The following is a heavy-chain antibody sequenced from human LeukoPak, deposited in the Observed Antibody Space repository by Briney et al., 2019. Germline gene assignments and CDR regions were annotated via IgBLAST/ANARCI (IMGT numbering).Heavy chain of an antibody. CDR2: ITGSVDKT. CDR1: GFIFSNYA. D-gene: IGHD6-13*01. Sequence: GGSLRPSCAACGFIFSNYAPMWVLQAPGKGLEWVSSITGSVDKTFYADSVKGRFSLSRDNSKNMLYLRMYRPGAEDTDMYYCARGAATGLVDWFDPWGQGTLVTVSS. V-gene: IGHV3-23*01. J-gene: IGHJ5*02. CDR3: ARGAATGLVDWFDP.